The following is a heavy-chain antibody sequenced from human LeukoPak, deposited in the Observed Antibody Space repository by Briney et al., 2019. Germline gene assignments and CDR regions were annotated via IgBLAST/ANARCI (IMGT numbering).Heavy chain of an antibody. V-gene: IGHV3-30*18. Sequence: GGSLRLSCAASGFTLSSYGMHWVRQAPGKGLEWVALISYDGSNKYYADSVKGRFTISRDNSKNTLYLQMNSLRVEDTAVYYCAKPAYAGYYYYMDVWGKGTTVTVSS. CDR3: AKPAYAGYYYYMDV. CDR1: GFTLSSYG. CDR2: ISYDGSNK. J-gene: IGHJ6*03. D-gene: IGHD3-16*01.